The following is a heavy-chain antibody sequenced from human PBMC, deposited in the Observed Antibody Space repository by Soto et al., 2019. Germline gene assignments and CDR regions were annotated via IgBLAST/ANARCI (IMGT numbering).Heavy chain of an antibody. V-gene: IGHV4-34*01. CDR3: ARRPAGAYFYYYMDV. CDR2: INHGGGA. Sequence: SETLSLTCAVYDVSFSGYYWTWIRQPPGKGLEWIGEINHGGGASYNPSLKGRVTMSVDTSKSHFSLKLTSVTAADTAVYYCARRPAGAYFYYYMDVWEKGTTVT. CDR1: DVSFSGYY. D-gene: IGHD2-2*01. J-gene: IGHJ6*03.